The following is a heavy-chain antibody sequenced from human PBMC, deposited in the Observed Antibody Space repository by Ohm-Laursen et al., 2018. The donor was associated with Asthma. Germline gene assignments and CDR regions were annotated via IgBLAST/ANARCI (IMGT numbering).Heavy chain of an antibody. V-gene: IGHV3-15*01. J-gene: IGHJ4*02. CDR2: IKSKTDGGTT. Sequence: SLRLSCAASGFAFSNIWMTWVRQSPGKGLEWVGRIKSKTDGGTTDYTAPVKGRFTISRDESKDTVYLEMNSLKTEDTAVYYCTTLTSMVRGVVLGYWGQGTLVTVSS. CDR1: GFAFSNIW. D-gene: IGHD3-10*01. CDR3: TTLTSMVRGVVLGY.